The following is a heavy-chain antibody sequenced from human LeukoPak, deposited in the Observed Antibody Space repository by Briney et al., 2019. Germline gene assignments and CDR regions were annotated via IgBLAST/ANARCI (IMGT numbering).Heavy chain of an antibody. V-gene: IGHV1-18*01. CDR3: ARANGYSSGWAFDY. D-gene: IGHD6-19*01. Sequence: GASVKVSFKASGYTFTSYGISWVRQAPGQGLEWMGWISAYNGNTNYAQKFQGRVTITADESTSTAYMELSSLRSEDTAVYYCARANGYSSGWAFDYWGQGTLVTVSS. CDR1: GYTFTSYG. J-gene: IGHJ4*02. CDR2: ISAYNGNT.